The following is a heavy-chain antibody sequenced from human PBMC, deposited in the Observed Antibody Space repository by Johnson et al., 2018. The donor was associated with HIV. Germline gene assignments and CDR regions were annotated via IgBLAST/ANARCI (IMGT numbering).Heavy chain of an antibody. V-gene: IGHV3-11*04. CDR3: AISGTGPDAFDI. Sequence: QVQLVESGGGLVKPGGSLRLSCAASGFTFSDYYMSWIRQAPGKGLEWVSYISSSGSIIHYADSVKGRFPITRDNAKNSLYLQMNSLRAEDTAVYYCAISGTGPDAFDIWGQGTMVTVSS. CDR2: ISSSGSII. CDR1: GFTFSDYY. J-gene: IGHJ3*02.